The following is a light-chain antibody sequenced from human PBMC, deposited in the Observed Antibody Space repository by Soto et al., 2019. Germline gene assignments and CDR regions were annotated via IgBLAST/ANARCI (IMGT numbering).Light chain of an antibody. Sequence: QSVVTQPPSASGTPGQRVTISCSGSSSNIGTNAVNWCQQLPGTAPRLLIYSNDQRPPGVPDRFSGSKSGATASLAISGLQADDEADYYCTSYSSTNTLVFGGGTKVTVL. CDR3: TSYSSTNTLV. J-gene: IGLJ3*02. V-gene: IGLV1-44*01. CDR1: SSNIGTNA. CDR2: SND.